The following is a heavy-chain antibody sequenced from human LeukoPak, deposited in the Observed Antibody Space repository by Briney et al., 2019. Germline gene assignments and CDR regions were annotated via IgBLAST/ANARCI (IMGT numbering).Heavy chain of an antibody. V-gene: IGHV1-46*01. CDR3: ARSFYYDFWSGQNNWFDP. CDR1: GYTFTSYY. CDR2: INPSGGST. D-gene: IGHD3-3*01. J-gene: IGHJ5*02. Sequence: ASVKVSCKASGYTFTSYYMHWVRQAPGQGLEWMGIINPSGGSTSYAQKFQGRVTMTRDTSTSTVYMELSSLRSEDTAVYYCARSFYYDFWSGQNNWFDPWAREPWSPSPQ.